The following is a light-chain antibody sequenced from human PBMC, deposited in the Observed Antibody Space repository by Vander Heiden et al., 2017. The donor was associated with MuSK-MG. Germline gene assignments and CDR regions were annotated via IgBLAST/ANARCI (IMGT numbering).Light chain of an antibody. CDR3: QQFENLPRT. J-gene: IGKJ5*01. Sequence: DIQMTQSPSSLSASVGDRVTITCQASHDITNYLNWYQHKPGKAPKLLIYDASNLQTGVPSRFSGSGSGTDFTFTITSLQPEDTATYYCQQFENLPRTFGQGTRLEIK. CDR1: HDITNY. V-gene: IGKV1-33*01. CDR2: DAS.